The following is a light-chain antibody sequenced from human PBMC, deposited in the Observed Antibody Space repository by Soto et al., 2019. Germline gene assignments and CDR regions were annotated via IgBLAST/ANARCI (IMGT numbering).Light chain of an antibody. Sequence: QSVLTQPPSASGSPGQSVTISCTGTSSVVGAYKFVSWYQQNPGKAPKLIIYDVTKRPTGVPDRFSGSKSGNTASLTVSGLQAEDEADYYCSSYAGNSNYVFGSGTKVTVL. J-gene: IGLJ1*01. CDR2: DVT. V-gene: IGLV2-8*01. CDR1: SSVVGAYKF. CDR3: SSYAGNSNYV.